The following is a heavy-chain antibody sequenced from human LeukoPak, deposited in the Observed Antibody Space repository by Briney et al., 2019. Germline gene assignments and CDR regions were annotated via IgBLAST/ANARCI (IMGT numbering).Heavy chain of an antibody. D-gene: IGHD6-19*01. J-gene: IGHJ4*02. CDR2: ISSSSSYI. Sequence: GGSLRLSCAAYGFTFSSYRMNWVRPAPGKGLEWVSSISSSSSYIYYADSVKGRFTVTRDNAKNSLYLQMNSLRAEDTAAYYCARDPDPDSRGWPVDYWGQGALVTVSS. V-gene: IGHV3-21*01. CDR3: ARDPDPDSRGWPVDY. CDR1: GFTFSSYR.